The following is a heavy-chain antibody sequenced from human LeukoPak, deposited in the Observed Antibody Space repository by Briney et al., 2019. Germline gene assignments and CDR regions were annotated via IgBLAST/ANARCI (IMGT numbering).Heavy chain of an antibody. Sequence: ASVKVSCKASGYTFIDYYMHWVRQAPGQGLEWMGWINLNSGGTYYAQNFQGRVTLTRGTSINTAYMELSRLTSDDTALYYCARGDCSSTSCYVLDSWGQGTLVTVSS. CDR3: ARGDCSSTSCYVLDS. CDR2: INLNSGGT. CDR1: GYTFIDYY. V-gene: IGHV1-2*02. D-gene: IGHD2-2*01. J-gene: IGHJ4*02.